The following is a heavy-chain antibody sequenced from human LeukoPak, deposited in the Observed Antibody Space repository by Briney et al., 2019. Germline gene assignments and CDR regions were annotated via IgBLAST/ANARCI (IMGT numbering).Heavy chain of an antibody. CDR3: ASASCSGSSCYSGYFDY. J-gene: IGHJ4*02. V-gene: IGHV3-53*01. CDR2: IYRGGST. Sequence: GGSLRLSCEVFGFTVSPNYMSWVRQAPGKGLEWVSVIYRGGSTYYADSVRDRFIISRDNSKNTLYLQMNSLRAEDTAVYYCASASCSGSSCYSGYFDYWGQGTLDTVSS. D-gene: IGHD2-15*01. CDR1: GFTVSPNY.